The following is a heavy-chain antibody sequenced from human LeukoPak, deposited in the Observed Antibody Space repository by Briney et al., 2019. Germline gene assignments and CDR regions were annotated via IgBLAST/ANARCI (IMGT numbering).Heavy chain of an antibody. CDR1: GGSISSSNW. CDR2: INHSGGT. D-gene: IGHD2-2*01. V-gene: IGHV4-4*02. Sequence: SETLSLTCAVSGGSISSSNWWSWVRQPPGKGLEWIGEINHSGGTNYNPSLKSRVTISVDTSKNQFSLKLSSVTAADTAVYYCAGRRSCTSCYVTFDYWGQGTLVTVSS. J-gene: IGHJ4*02. CDR3: AGRRSCTSCYVTFDY.